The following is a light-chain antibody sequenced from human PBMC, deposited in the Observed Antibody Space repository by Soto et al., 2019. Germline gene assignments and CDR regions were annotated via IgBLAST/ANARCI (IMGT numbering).Light chain of an antibody. CDR1: QSISHY. Sequence: DIQMTQSPSSLSASVGERVTITCRASQSISHYLAWYQQKPGKAPKLLIYDASTLQGGIASRFSGSGSGTKFTLIISSLQPDDFATYYCQHYNSYSEAFGQGTKVDIK. J-gene: IGKJ1*01. CDR3: QHYNSYSEA. CDR2: DAS. V-gene: IGKV1-5*01.